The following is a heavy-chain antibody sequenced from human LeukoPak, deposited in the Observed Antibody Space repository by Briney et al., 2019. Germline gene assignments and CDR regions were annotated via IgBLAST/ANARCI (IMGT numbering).Heavy chain of an antibody. CDR3: ARGQVRLFDY. J-gene: IGHJ4*02. CDR2: INHSGST. Sequence: SETLSLTCGVYGGSFSDYYWSWIRQPPGKGLEWIGEINHSGSTNYNPSLKSRVTISVDTSKNQFSLKLSSVTAADTAVYYCARGQVRLFDYWGQGTLVTVSS. CDR1: GGSFSDYY. D-gene: IGHD3-16*01. V-gene: IGHV4-34*01.